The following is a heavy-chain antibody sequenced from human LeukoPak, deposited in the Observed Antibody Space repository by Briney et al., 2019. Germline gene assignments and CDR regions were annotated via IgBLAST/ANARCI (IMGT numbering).Heavy chain of an antibody. CDR1: GFSVNFNY. V-gene: IGHV3-66*02. Sequence: GGSLRLSCAASGFSVNFNYMSWVRQVPGTGLEWVSVIDNDDTTDYADSVKGRFTISRDNSKNTLYPQMNSLRAEDTAVYYCAKGALVSSSWIDYWGQGTLVTVSS. CDR3: AKGALVSSSWIDY. D-gene: IGHD6-13*01. CDR2: IDNDDTT. J-gene: IGHJ4*02.